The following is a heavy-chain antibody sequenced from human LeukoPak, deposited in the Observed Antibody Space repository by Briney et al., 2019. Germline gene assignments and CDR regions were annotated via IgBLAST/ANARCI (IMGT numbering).Heavy chain of an antibody. J-gene: IGHJ4*02. Sequence: GESLKISCKGSGYSFTNYWIGWVRQMPGKGLEWMGIIYPGDSDTRYSPSFQGQVTISADKSISTAYLQWSSLGASDTAIYYCARHWGMATLDYWGQGTLVTVSS. V-gene: IGHV5-51*01. D-gene: IGHD3-16*01. CDR3: ARHWGMATLDY. CDR2: IYPGDSDT. CDR1: GYSFTNYW.